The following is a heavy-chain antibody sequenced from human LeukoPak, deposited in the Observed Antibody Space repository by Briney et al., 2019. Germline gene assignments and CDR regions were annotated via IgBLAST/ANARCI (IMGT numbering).Heavy chain of an antibody. D-gene: IGHD3-10*01. V-gene: IGHV3-21*01. CDR3: ARVGSWDTFDV. J-gene: IGHJ3*01. CDR1: GSTFSSYS. Sequence: GGSLRLSCAASGSTFSSYSMNWVRQAPGKGLEWVSSISSSSTYIYYADSVKGRFTISRDNAKNSLYLQMNSLRAEDTAVYHCARVGSWDTFDVWGQGTMVTVSS. CDR2: ISSSSTYI.